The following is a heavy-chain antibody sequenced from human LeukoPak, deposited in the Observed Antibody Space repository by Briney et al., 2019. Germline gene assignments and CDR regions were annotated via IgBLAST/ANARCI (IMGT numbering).Heavy chain of an antibody. J-gene: IGHJ4*02. CDR1: GGSISSSSYY. Sequence: SETLSLTCTVSGGSISSSSYYWGWIRQPPGKGLEWIGSIYYSGSTYYNPSLKSRVTISVDTDKNQFSLKLSSVTAADTAVYYCARGLCSSTSCYYDYRGQGTLVTVSS. CDR2: IYYSGST. V-gene: IGHV4-39*01. D-gene: IGHD2-2*01. CDR3: ARGLCSSTSCYYDY.